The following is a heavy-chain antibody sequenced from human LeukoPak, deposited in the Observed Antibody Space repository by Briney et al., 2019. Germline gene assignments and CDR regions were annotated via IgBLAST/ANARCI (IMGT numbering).Heavy chain of an antibody. CDR1: GFTFSDYA. V-gene: IGHV3-23*01. Sequence: GGSLRLSCAASGFTFSDYAMSWVRQAPGKGLESVSGISASGGSTYYADSVKGRFTISRDNSKNTLYLQMNSLRAEDTAVYYCAREIWFDPWGQGTLVTVSS. J-gene: IGHJ5*02. CDR2: ISASGGST. CDR3: AREIWFDP.